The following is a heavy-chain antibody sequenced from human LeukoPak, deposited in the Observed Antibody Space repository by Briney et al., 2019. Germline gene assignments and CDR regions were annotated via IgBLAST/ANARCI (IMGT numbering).Heavy chain of an antibody. CDR3: ARDKGSNGYYGMDV. J-gene: IGHJ6*04. Sequence: GGSLRLSCAASGFTFSSYEMNWVRQAPGKGLEWVSYINYSGGTIYYADSVKGRFTTSRDNAKNSLFLQMNSLRAEDTAVYYCARDKGSNGYYGMDVWGKGTTVTVSS. V-gene: IGHV3-48*03. D-gene: IGHD2-8*01. CDR1: GFTFSSYE. CDR2: INYSGGTI.